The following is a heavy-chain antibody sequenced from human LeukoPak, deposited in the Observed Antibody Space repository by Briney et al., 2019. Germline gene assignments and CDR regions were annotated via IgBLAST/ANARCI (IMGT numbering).Heavy chain of an antibody. V-gene: IGHV3-23*01. CDR3: AKSNRAVKYYFDY. CDR2: ISGSGGST. Sequence: GGSLRLSCAASGFTFSSYAMGWVRQAPGKGLEWVSAISGSGGSTYYADSVEGRFTISRDNSKNTLYLQMNSLRAEDTAVYYCAKSNRAVKYYFDYWGQGTLVTVSS. D-gene: IGHD2/OR15-2a*01. J-gene: IGHJ4*02. CDR1: GFTFSSYA.